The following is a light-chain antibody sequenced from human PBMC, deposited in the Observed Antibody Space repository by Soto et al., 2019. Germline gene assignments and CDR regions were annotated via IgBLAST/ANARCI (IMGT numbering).Light chain of an antibody. CDR3: QQYGSSPWT. V-gene: IGKV3-20*01. CDR2: GAS. CDR1: QSVSSSY. J-gene: IGKJ1*01. Sequence: EIVLTQSPGTLSLSPGERATLSCRASQSVSSSYLAWYQQKPGQAPRLLIYGASSRATGIPDRFSGSGSRTDFTLTISRLEPEDFAVYYCQQYGSSPWTFGEGTKMEIK.